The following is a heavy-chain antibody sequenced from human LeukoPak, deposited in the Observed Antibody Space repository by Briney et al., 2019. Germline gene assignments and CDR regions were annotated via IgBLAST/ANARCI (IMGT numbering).Heavy chain of an antibody. CDR1: GFTFRTYA. J-gene: IGHJ4*02. CDR2: ISYDGSNE. CDR3: ARDLKTDGYNYDYFDY. Sequence: PGGSLRLSCAASGFTFRTYAMHWVRQAPGKGLERVAVISYDGSNEHYADDSVKGRFTISRDNSKNTLYLQMNSLRAEDTAVYYCARDLKTDGYNYDYFDYWGQGTLVTVSS. D-gene: IGHD5-24*01. V-gene: IGHV3-30-3*01.